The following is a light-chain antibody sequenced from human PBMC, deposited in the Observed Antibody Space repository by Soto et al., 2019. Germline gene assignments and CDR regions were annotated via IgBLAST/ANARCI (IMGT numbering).Light chain of an antibody. Sequence: EIVLTQSPGARSWSPGERATLSCRASQIVSSSYLAGCHQKPGHPPRLPIYGASTMSTGIPDSISGSGSGTDFPLTISRLEPEDVAMYYGQQYGRSPGTVGQGTKVEIK. CDR3: QQYGRSPGT. J-gene: IGKJ1*01. CDR1: QIVSSSY. V-gene: IGKV3-20*01. CDR2: GAS.